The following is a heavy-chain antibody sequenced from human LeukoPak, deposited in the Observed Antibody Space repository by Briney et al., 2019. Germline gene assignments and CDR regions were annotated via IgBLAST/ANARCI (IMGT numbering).Heavy chain of an antibody. D-gene: IGHD3-22*01. J-gene: IGHJ4*02. CDR1: EFTFSNYW. V-gene: IGHV3-74*01. CDR3: ARAFGHYYDSSGYPFDY. Sequence: GGSLRLSCAASEFTFSNYWMHWVRQAPGRGLVWVSRINTDGSTTTYADSVKGRFTVSRDNAKNTLYLQMNSLRAEDTAVYYCARAFGHYYDSSGYPFDYWGQGTLVTVSS. CDR2: INTDGSTT.